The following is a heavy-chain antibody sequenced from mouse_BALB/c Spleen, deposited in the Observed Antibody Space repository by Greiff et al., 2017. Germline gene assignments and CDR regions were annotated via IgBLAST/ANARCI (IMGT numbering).Heavy chain of an antibody. CDR3: ARDRPPLYYGYDGYAMDY. V-gene: IGHV7-3*02. D-gene: IGHD2-2*01. Sequence: DVKLVESGGGLVQPGGSLRLSCATSGFTFTDYYMSWVRQPPGKALEWLGFIRNKANGYTTEYSASVKGRFTISRDNSQSILYLQMNTLRAEDSATYYCARDRPPLYYGYDGYAMDYWGQGTSVTVSS. J-gene: IGHJ4*01. CDR2: IRNKANGYTT. CDR1: GFTFTDYY.